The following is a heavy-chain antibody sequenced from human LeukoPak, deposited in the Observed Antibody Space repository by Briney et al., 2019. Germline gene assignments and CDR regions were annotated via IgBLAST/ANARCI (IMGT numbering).Heavy chain of an antibody. V-gene: IGHV4-61*02. CDR1: GGSISSGSYY. Sequence: PSETLSLTCTVSGGSISSGSYYWSWIRQPAGKGLEWIGRICTSGSTNYNPSLKSRVTISVDTSKNQFSLKLSSVTAADTAVYYCARVMSRTYYYYYMDVWGKGTTVTVSS. CDR3: ARVMSRTYYYYYMDV. J-gene: IGHJ6*03. D-gene: IGHD5/OR15-5a*01. CDR2: ICTSGST.